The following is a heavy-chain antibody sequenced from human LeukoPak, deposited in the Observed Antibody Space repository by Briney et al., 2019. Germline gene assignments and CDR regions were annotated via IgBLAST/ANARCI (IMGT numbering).Heavy chain of an antibody. J-gene: IGHJ5*02. CDR3: ARGVTMMGRLRFDP. V-gene: IGHV4-59*08. Sequence: SETLSLTCTVSGGSISSYYWSWIRQPPGKGLEWIGYIDHSGTTNYNPSLKNRVTIPVDTSKNQFSLKLSSVTAADTAVYYCARGVTMMGRLRFDPWGQGTLVTVSS. CDR2: IDHSGTT. D-gene: IGHD3-22*01. CDR1: GGSISSYY.